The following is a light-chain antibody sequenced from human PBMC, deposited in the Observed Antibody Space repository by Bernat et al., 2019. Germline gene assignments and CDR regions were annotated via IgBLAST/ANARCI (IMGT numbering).Light chain of an antibody. CDR2: DVR. V-gene: IGLV2-14*03. Sequence: QSALTQPASVSGSPGQSITISCTGTSSDVGGYNYVSWYQQHPGRAPKLMIYDVRARPSGISNRFSGHKSGNTASLTISGLLAEDEADYYCSSYTNSVTLVFGGGTRLTV. CDR1: SSDVGGYNY. CDR3: SSYTNSVTLV. J-gene: IGLJ3*02.